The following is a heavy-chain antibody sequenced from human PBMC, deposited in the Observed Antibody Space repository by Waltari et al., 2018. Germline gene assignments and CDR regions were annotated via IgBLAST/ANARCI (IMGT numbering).Heavy chain of an antibody. CDR1: GGTFSSYA. CDR2: IIPLVGTA. Sequence: QVQLVQSGAEVKKPGSSVKVSCKASGGTFSSYAISWVRQAPGQGLAWMGRIIPLVGTANYAQKFQGRVTITADKSTSTAYMELSSLRSEDTAVYYCARGRLDGYNDYWGQGTLVTVSS. CDR3: ARGRLDGYNDY. J-gene: IGHJ4*02. D-gene: IGHD5-12*01. V-gene: IGHV1-69*08.